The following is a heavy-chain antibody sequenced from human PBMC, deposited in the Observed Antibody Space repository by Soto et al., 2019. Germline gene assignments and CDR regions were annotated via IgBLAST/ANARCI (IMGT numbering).Heavy chain of an antibody. Sequence: EVQLVESGGGLVKPGGSLRLSCAASGFSFSSYSMNWVRQAPGKGLEWVSSISSSSSYTYYADSVKGRFTISRDNAKKSLYLQMNSLRAEETAVYYCESDPDSSSSTMDVWGQGTTVTVSS. D-gene: IGHD6-6*01. J-gene: IGHJ6*02. V-gene: IGHV3-21*01. CDR1: GFSFSSYS. CDR2: ISSSSSYT. CDR3: ESDPDSSSSTMDV.